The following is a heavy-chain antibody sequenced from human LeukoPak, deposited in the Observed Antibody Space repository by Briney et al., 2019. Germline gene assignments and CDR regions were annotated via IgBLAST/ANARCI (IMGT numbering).Heavy chain of an antibody. CDR2: ISSSSSYI. J-gene: IGHJ4*02. CDR1: GFTFSSYS. V-gene: IGHV3-21*01. Sequence: GGSLRLSCAASGFTFSSYSMNWVRQAPGKGLEWVSSISSSSSYIYYADSVKGRFTISRDNAKNSLYLQMNSLRAEDTAVYYCARESSSGWYFSYFDYWGQGTLVTVSS. CDR3: ARESSSGWYFSYFDY. D-gene: IGHD6-19*01.